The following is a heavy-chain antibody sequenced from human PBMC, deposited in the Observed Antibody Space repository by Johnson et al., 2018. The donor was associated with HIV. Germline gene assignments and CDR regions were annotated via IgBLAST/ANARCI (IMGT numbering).Heavy chain of an antibody. CDR1: GFTFSDYY. CDR3: SKDVLSLGYCSGGGCWEDAFDI. J-gene: IGHJ3*02. CDR2: ITGSSGST. V-gene: IGHV3-23*04. Sequence: EVQLVESGGGLVQPGGSLRLSCAASGFTFSDYYMSWIRQAPGKGLEWVSTITGSSGSTYYADSVKGRFTISRDNSQNTLYLQMNRLRVEETSVYYCSKDVLSLGYCSGGGCWEDAFDIWGQGTMVTVSS. D-gene: IGHD2-15*01.